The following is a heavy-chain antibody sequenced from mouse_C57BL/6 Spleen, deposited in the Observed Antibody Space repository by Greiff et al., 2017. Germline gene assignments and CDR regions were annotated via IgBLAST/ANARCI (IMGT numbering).Heavy chain of an antibody. V-gene: IGHV1-64*01. CDR1: GYTFTRYW. CDR2: IHPNSGST. D-gene: IGHD1-1*01. CDR3: ARTFTTVVEDYAMDY. Sequence: QVQLQQPGAELVKPGASVKLSCKASGYTFTRYWMHWVKQRPGQGLEWIGMIHPNSGSTNYNEKFKSKATLTVDKSSSTAYMQLSSLTSEDSAVYYCARTFTTVVEDYAMDYWGQGTSVTVSS. J-gene: IGHJ4*01.